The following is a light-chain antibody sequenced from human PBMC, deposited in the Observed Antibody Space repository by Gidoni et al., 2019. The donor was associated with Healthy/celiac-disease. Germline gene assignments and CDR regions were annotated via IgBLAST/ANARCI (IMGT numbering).Light chain of an antibody. CDR1: SSDVGGYNY. J-gene: IGLJ2*01. Sequence: QSALTPPRSVSGSPGQSVTISCTGTSSDVGGYNYVSWYQQHPGKAPKLMIYDVSKRPSGVPDRFSVSKSGNTASLTISGLQAEDEADYYCCSYAGSYTFYVVFGGGTKLTVL. CDR3: CSYAGSYTFYVV. CDR2: DVS. V-gene: IGLV2-11*01.